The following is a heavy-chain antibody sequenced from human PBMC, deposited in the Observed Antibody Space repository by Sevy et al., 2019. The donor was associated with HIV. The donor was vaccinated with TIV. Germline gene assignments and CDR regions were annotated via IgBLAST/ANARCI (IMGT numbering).Heavy chain of an antibody. CDR2: LSFGCGKI. Sequence: GGSLRLSCAVSGFDFNIYSMSWVRQAPGKGLEWVSTLSFGCGKISYADSVKGRFIISRDDSKNTLYLQMNSLRAEDTAVYLCAREGCTRHHDSWGQGTLVTVSS. D-gene: IGHD2-8*01. CDR3: AREGCTRHHDS. V-gene: IGHV3-23*01. CDR1: GFDFNIYS. J-gene: IGHJ4*02.